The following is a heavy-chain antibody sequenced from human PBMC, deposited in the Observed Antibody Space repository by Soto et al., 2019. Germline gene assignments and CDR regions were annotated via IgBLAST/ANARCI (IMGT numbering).Heavy chain of an antibody. CDR2: IYYSGST. V-gene: IGHV4-59*01. J-gene: IGHJ5*02. D-gene: IGHD3-9*01. CDR3: AAPFYDILARYPFDT. CDR1: GGSISSYY. Sequence: SETLSLTCTVSGGSISSYYWSWIRQPPGKGLEWIGYIYYSGSTNYNPSLKSRVTISVDTSKNQFSLKLSSVTAADTAVYYCAAPFYDILARYPFDTWGQGTLVTVSS.